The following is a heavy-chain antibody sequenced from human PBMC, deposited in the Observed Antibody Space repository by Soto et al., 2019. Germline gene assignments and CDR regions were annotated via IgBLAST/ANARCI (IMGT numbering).Heavy chain of an antibody. V-gene: IGHV1-8*01. Sequence: QVQLVQSGAEVKRPGASVKVSCKASGYTFTSYDINWVRQAAGQGLEWMGWMNPNGGNTAYAQKFQGRVTMTRNTSMSTAYMELSSLRSEETAVYYCARASYGDYDWFDPWGQGTLVTVSS. D-gene: IGHD4-17*01. CDR3: ARASYGDYDWFDP. CDR1: GYTFTSYD. CDR2: MNPNGGNT. J-gene: IGHJ5*02.